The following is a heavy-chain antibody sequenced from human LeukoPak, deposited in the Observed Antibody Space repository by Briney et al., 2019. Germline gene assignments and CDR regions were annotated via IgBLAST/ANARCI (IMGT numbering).Heavy chain of an antibody. D-gene: IGHD4-11*01. CDR3: ARVMGIGRRLQEPAFDY. CDR2: IWYDGSNK. J-gene: IGHJ4*02. V-gene: IGHV3-33*01. CDR1: GFTLKSHC. Sequence: GSLRPPWAASGFTLKSHCLDRVRPAPGQGLGGGAVIWYDGSNKSVKGRFTISRDNSKNTLYLQMNSLRAEDTAVYYCARVMGIGRRLQEPAFDYWGQGTLVTVSS.